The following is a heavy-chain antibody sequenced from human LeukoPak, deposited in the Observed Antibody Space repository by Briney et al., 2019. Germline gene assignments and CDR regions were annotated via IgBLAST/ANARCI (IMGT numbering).Heavy chain of an antibody. V-gene: IGHV5-10-1*01. J-gene: IGHJ4*02. D-gene: IGHD3-9*01. Sequence: GESLKTSCKGSGYSFTSYWISWVRQMPGKGLEWMGRIDPSDSYTNYSPSFQGHVTISADKSISTAYLQWSSLRASDTAMYYCARERYFDWLLSFDYWGQGTLVTVSS. CDR1: GYSFTSYW. CDR3: ARERYFDWLLSFDY. CDR2: IDPSDSYT.